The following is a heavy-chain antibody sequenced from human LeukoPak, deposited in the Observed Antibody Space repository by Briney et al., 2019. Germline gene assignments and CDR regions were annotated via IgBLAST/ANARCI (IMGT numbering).Heavy chain of an antibody. D-gene: IGHD5-12*01. CDR2: INPNSGGT. V-gene: IGHV1-2*02. J-gene: IGHJ6*03. Sequence: EASVKVSCKASGYTFTDYYIHWVRQAPGQGLEWMGWINPNSGGTNYAQKFQGRVTMTRDTSISTAYMELSGLRSDDTAVYYCARNEVGLQNSGYDYRPYYYYMDVWGKGTTVTVSS. CDR3: ARNEVGLQNSGYDYRPYYYYMDV. CDR1: GYTFTDYY.